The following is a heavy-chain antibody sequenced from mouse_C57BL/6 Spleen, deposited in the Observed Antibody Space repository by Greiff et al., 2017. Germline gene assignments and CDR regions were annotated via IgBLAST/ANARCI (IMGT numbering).Heavy chain of an antibody. CDR2: IHPNSGST. Sequence: QVQLQQPGAELVKPGASVKLSCKASGYTFTSYWMHWVKQRPGQGLEWIGMIHPNSGSTNYNEKFKSKATLTVDKSSSTAYMQLSSLTSEDSAVYYGARLDWEGSYYFDYWGQGTTLTVSS. CDR1: GYTFTSYW. V-gene: IGHV1-64*01. D-gene: IGHD4-1*01. CDR3: ARLDWEGSYYFDY. J-gene: IGHJ2*01.